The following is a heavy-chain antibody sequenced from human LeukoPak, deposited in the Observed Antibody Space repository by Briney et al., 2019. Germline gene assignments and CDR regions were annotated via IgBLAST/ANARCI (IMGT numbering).Heavy chain of an antibody. CDR1: GFTLSNVW. V-gene: IGHV3-48*02. D-gene: IGHD1-26*01. J-gene: IGHJ4*02. CDR3: ARRSAGGSYYFDY. CDR2: ISSSSSTI. Sequence: GGSLRLSCAASGFTLSNVWMNWVRQAPGKGLEWVSYISSSSSTISYADSVKGRFTISRDNAKNSLYLQMNSLRDEDTAVYYCARRSAGGSYYFDYWGQGTLVTVSS.